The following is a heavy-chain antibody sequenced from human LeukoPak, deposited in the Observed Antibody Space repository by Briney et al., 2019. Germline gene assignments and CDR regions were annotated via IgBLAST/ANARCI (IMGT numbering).Heavy chain of an antibody. V-gene: IGHV3-49*04. CDR1: GFTFGDYA. Sequence: GGSLRLSCTASGFTFGDYAMSWVRQAPGKRLEWVGFIRSKAYGGTTEYAASVKGRFTISRDDSKSIAYLQMNSLKTEDTAVYYCTRAMDWLSVSDYWGQGTLVTVSS. D-gene: IGHD3/OR15-3a*01. CDR2: IRSKAYGGTT. CDR3: TRAMDWLSVSDY. J-gene: IGHJ4*02.